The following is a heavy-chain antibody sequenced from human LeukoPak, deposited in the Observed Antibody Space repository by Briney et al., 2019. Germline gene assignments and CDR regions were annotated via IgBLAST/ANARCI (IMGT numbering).Heavy chain of an antibody. V-gene: IGHV4-38-2*02. CDR2: IYHSGST. Sequence: SETLSLTCTVSGYSISYGYYWGWIRQPPGKGLEWIGSIYHSGSTIYNPSLKSRVTISVDTSKNQFSLRLSSVTAADTAVYYCASGTLSFYYMDVWGKGTTVTISS. CDR3: ASGTLSFYYMDV. J-gene: IGHJ6*03. CDR1: GYSISYGYY. D-gene: IGHD3-16*02.